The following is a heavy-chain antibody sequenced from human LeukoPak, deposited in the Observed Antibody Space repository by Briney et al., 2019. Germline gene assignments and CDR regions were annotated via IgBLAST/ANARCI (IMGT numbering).Heavy chain of an antibody. CDR1: GFSFSDSY. V-gene: IGHV3-11*04. D-gene: IGHD2-2*01. J-gene: IGHJ5*02. CDR3: ARARRGYCSSTSCHGTNWFDP. CDR2: IKSSDTST. Sequence: GGSLTLSCAASGFSFSDSYMSWLRPALPQGLEWLSYIKSSDTSTFYAVSVKGRFTISRDNSKYSLYLQMNSLRAEDTAVYYCARARRGYCSSTSCHGTNWFDPWGQGTLVTVSS.